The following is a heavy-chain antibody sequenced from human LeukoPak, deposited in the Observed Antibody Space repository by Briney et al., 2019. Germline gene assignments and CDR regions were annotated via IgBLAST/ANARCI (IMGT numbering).Heavy chain of an antibody. Sequence: ASVKVSRKASGYTFTSYDINWVRQATGHRLEWMGWMNPNSGSTGYAQKFQGRVTITRNTSISTAYMELSGLRSEDTAVYYCARGRSTGYPYYFEYWGQGTLVTVSS. CDR1: GYTFTSYD. CDR2: MNPNSGST. V-gene: IGHV1-8*03. D-gene: IGHD5-12*01. J-gene: IGHJ4*02. CDR3: ARGRSTGYPYYFEY.